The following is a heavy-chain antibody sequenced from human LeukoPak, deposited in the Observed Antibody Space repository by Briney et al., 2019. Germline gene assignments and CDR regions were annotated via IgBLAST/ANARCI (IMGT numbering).Heavy chain of an antibody. V-gene: IGHV3-23*01. CDR2: ISGSGGST. CDR3: AKVRGSGWYFFSIGGLLDY. D-gene: IGHD6-19*01. Sequence: GGSLRLSCAASGFTFSSYAMSWVRQAPGKGLEWVSAISGSGGSTYYADSVKGRFTISRDNSKNTLYLQMNSLRAEDTAVYYCAKVRGSGWYFFSIGGLLDYWGQGTLVTVSS. CDR1: GFTFSSYA. J-gene: IGHJ4*02.